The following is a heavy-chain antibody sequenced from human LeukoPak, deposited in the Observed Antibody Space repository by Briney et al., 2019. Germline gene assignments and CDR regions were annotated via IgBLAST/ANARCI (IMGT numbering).Heavy chain of an antibody. CDR3: AKDSIGYNGIYDAFDI. CDR2: IGGGGSPT. V-gene: IGHV3-23*01. Sequence: GGSLRLSCAASGLSFSSYAMNWVRLALGRGLEWVSHIGGGGSPTFYSDSVRGRFTISRDNSKGTLYLQMNSLRVDDTAVYFCAKDSIGYNGIYDAFDIWGQGTLVTVSS. CDR1: GLSFSSYA. J-gene: IGHJ3*02. D-gene: IGHD1-7*01.